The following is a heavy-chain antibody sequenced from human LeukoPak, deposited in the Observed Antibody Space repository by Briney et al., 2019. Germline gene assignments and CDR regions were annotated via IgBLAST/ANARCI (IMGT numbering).Heavy chain of an antibody. Sequence: GASVKASCKASGYTFTYRYLHWVRQTPGQAFEWMGWITPYNGNRNYAKKFQDRVTITRDTSLSTAHMELSSLRSEDTAMYYCARSALYSTKSDHYFESWGQGTLVTVSS. V-gene: IGHV1-45*02. J-gene: IGHJ4*02. CDR2: ITPYNGNR. D-gene: IGHD2-2*01. CDR1: GYTFTYRY. CDR3: ARSALYSTKSDHYFES.